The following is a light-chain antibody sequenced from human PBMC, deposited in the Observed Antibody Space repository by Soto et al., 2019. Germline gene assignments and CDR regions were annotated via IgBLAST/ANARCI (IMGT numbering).Light chain of an antibody. V-gene: IGKV3-20*01. CDR2: AAS. CDR3: QHYDTSLRT. J-gene: IGKJ1*01. Sequence: GERATLSCRASQSISSRHLAWYQQKPGQAPRLLIYAASTRATDIPDKFSGSGSGADFTLSISRLEPEDFAVYYCQHYDTSLRTFGPGTKVDIK. CDR1: QSISSRH.